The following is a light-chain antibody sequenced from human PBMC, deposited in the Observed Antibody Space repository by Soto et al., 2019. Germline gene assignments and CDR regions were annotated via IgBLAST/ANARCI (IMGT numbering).Light chain of an antibody. V-gene: IGKV1-27*01. CDR2: DAS. Sequence: DIQMTQSPASLSASVGDRVIITCRASQGINNYLVWYQQKPGRVPKVLIYDASTLQSGVPSRFSGSGSGTDFTLTISSLQPEDFATYYCQKYNSAPWTFGQGTKVEIK. CDR3: QKYNSAPWT. CDR1: QGINNY. J-gene: IGKJ1*01.